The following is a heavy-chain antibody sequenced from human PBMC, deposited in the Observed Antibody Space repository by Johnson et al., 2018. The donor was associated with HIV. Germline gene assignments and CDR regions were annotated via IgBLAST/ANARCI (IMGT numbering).Heavy chain of an antibody. D-gene: IGHD1-26*01. J-gene: IGHJ3*02. CDR3: ARDRLREGYAFDI. CDR1: GFTFSSYG. CDR2: IWYDGSNK. Sequence: QVLLVESGGGVVQPGRSLRLSCAASGFTFSSYGMHWVRQAPGKGLEWVAVIWYDGSNKYYADSVKGRFTISRDNAKNSLYLQMNSLRAEDTALYYCARDRLREGYAFDIWGQGTVVTVSS. V-gene: IGHV3-33*01.